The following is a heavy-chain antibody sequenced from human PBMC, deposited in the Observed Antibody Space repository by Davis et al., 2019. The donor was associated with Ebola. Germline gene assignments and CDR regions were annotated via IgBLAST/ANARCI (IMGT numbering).Heavy chain of an antibody. CDR2: ISGSGGST. D-gene: IGHD3-3*01. V-gene: IGHV3-23*01. Sequence: GGSLRLSCAASGFTFSSYAMSWVRQAPGKGLEWVSAISGSGGSTYYADSVKGRFTIARDNSKNTLYLQMNSLRPEDTAVYYCAKTYYDFWSGTYYYGMDVWGQGTTVTVSS. CDR3: AKTYYDFWSGTYYYGMDV. CDR1: GFTFSSYA. J-gene: IGHJ6*02.